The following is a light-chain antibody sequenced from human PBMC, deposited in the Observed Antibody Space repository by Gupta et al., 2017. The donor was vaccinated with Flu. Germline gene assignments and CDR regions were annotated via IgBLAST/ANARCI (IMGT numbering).Light chain of an antibody. V-gene: IGKV4-1*01. CDR2: WAS. Sequence: NCKSSQSVLYSSNNKNYLAWYQQKPGQPPKLILCWASARESGVPDRFSGSGSGTDFTLTISSLQAEDVAVYYCQQYYSSPFTFGPGTKVDIK. J-gene: IGKJ3*01. CDR3: QQYYSSPFT. CDR1: QSVLYSSNNKNY.